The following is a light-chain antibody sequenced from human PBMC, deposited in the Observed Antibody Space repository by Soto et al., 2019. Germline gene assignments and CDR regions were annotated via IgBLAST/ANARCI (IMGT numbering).Light chain of an antibody. Sequence: MTQSPFSVSASVGDEVTISCRASQDISSWVAWYQQKPGKAPKLLISAASTLQSGVPGRFSGRGSGTDFTLIISSLQPEDFATYFCQQCASCPFTFGGGTKVDI. CDR1: QDISSW. J-gene: IGKJ4*01. CDR2: AAS. CDR3: QQCASCPFT. V-gene: IGKV1-12*01.